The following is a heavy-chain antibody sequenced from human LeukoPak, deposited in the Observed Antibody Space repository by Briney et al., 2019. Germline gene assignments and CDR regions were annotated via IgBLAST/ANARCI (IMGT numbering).Heavy chain of an antibody. J-gene: IGHJ4*02. V-gene: IGHV4-59*01. CDR3: AREDSNSYDTSGFDY. CDR1: RGSLSSYY. CDR2: IYYSGST. Sequence: SETLSLTCTVCRGSLSSYYWSWIRQPPGKGLEWIGYIYYSGSTNYNPSLKSRVTISVDMSKNQFSLKLTSVTAADTAVYYCAREDSNSYDTSGFDYWGQGTLVTVSS. D-gene: IGHD3-22*01.